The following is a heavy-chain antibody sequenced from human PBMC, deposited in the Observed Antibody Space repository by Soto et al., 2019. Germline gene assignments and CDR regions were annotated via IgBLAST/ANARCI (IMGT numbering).Heavy chain of an antibody. CDR2: IFYTGTT. D-gene: IGHD2-2*01. CDR3: ARLVVVAPVANA. CDR1: GGSISYNSYY. J-gene: IGHJ5*02. V-gene: IGHV4-39*02. Sequence: SETLSLTCSVSGGSISYNSYYWGWIRQPPGKGLEWVGGIFYTGTTYYSPSPKDRVTISVDTSKNSFSLNLTSVTAADTAVYFCARLVVVAPVANAWGQGTLVTVSS.